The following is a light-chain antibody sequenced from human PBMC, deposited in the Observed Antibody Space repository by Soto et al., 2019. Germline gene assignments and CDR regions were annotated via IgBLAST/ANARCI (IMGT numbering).Light chain of an antibody. J-gene: IGLJ1*01. CDR3: CSYAGSSTMV. V-gene: IGLV2-23*02. Sequence: LTQPASVSGSPGQSITISCTGTSSYVGSYNLVSWYQQHPGKAPKLMIYEVSKRPSGVSNRFSGSKSGNTASLTISGLQAEDEADYYCCSYAGSSTMVFGTGTKVTVL. CDR2: EVS. CDR1: SSYVGSYNL.